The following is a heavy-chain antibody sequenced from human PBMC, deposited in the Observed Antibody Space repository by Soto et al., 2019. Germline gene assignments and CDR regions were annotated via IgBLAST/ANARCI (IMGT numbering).Heavy chain of an antibody. CDR2: ISSSGITT. CDR1: GFTFRKYE. J-gene: IGHJ4*02. Sequence: EVQLVESGVGFVQPGGSLRLSCAASGFTFRKYEMNWVRKAPGKGLEWVSYISSSGITTYYADFAAGRFTISRDNAKESLYLHLNSLRVEDTAVYYCARYGTRADWWGRGTQVSVSS. CDR3: ARYGTRADW. D-gene: IGHD1-1*01. V-gene: IGHV3-48*03.